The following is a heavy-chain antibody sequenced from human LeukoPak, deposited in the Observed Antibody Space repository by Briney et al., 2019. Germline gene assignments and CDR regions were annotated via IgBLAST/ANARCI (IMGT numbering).Heavy chain of an antibody. V-gene: IGHV3-11*01. CDR2: ISSSGSTI. CDR1: GFTLSDHY. Sequence: PGGSLRLSCAASGFTLSDHYMSWIRQAPGKGLEWVSYISSSGSTIYYADSVKGRFTISRDNAKNSLYLQMNSLRAEDTAVYYCARDQGGSYYYYYYMDVWGKGTTVTVSS. CDR3: ARDQGGSYYYYYYMDV. J-gene: IGHJ6*03. D-gene: IGHD1-26*01.